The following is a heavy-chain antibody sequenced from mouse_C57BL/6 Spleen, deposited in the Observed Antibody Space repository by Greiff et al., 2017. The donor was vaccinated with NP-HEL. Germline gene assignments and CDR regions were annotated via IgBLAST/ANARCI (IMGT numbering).Heavy chain of an antibody. J-gene: IGHJ3*01. CDR3: ARESNRGFAY. CDR2: ISYDGSN. CDR1: GYSITSGYY. V-gene: IGHV3-6*01. Sequence: LQESGPGLVKPSQSLSLTCSVTGYSITSGYYWNWIRQFPGNKLEWMGYISYDGSNNYNPSLKNRISITRDTSKNQFFLKLNSVTTEDTATYYCARESNRGFAYWGQGTLVTVSA. D-gene: IGHD4-1*01.